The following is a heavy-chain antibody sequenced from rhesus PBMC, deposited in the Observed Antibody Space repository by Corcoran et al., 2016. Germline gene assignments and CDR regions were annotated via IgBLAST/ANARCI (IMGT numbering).Heavy chain of an antibody. CDR2: IIYSGST. CDR1: GGSISSDYYY. J-gene: IGHJ6*01. V-gene: IGHV4-122*02. Sequence: QVQLQESGPGLVKPSETLSLTCAVSGGSISSDYYYWSWIRQPPGKGLEWIGYIIYSGSTSYNPSLKSRVTISRDTSKNQFSLKLSSVTAADTAVYYCARAVQWVRDYGLDSWGQGVVVTVSS. CDR3: ARAVQWVRDYGLDS. D-gene: IGHD5-24*01.